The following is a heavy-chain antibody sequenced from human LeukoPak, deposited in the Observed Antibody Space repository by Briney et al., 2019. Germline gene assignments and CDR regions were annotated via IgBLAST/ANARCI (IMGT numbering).Heavy chain of an antibody. V-gene: IGHV3-9*03. CDR2: ISWNSGSI. CDR1: GFTFDDYA. Sequence: GGSLRLSCAASGFTFDDYAMHWVRQAPGKGLEWVSGISWNSGSIGYADSVKGRFTISRDNAKNSLYLQMNSLRAEDMALYYCAKEGRYSYGSIDYWGQGTLVTVSS. D-gene: IGHD5-18*01. CDR3: AKEGRYSYGSIDY. J-gene: IGHJ4*02.